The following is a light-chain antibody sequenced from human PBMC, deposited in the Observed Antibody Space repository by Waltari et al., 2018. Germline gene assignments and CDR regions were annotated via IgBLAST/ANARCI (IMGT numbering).Light chain of an antibody. CDR3: SSYTSSNAVL. CDR1: TNDVGRYDY. CDR2: DVN. V-gene: IGLV2-14*03. Sequence: QSALTQPASVSGSPGQSIAISCTGTTNDVGRYDYVSWYQQHPGKAPKLMIYDVNRRPAGVADRFFGSKSGNTASLTISGLQAEDEAEYYCSSYTSSNAVLFGGGTHLTVL. J-gene: IGLJ2*01.